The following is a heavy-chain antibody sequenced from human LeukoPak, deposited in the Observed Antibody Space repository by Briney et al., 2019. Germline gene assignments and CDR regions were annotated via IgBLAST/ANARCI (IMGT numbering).Heavy chain of an antibody. CDR1: GGTFSSYA. D-gene: IGHD2-21*02. CDR2: IIPIFGTA. CDR3: ARPQSPHCGGDCPPVDY. J-gene: IGHJ4*02. V-gene: IGHV1-69*05. Sequence: ASVKVSCKASGGTFSSYAISWVRQAPGQGLEWMGGIIPIFGTANYAQKFQGRVTMTRDTSTSTVYMELSSLRSEDTAVYYCARPQSPHCGGDCPPVDYWGQGTLVTVSS.